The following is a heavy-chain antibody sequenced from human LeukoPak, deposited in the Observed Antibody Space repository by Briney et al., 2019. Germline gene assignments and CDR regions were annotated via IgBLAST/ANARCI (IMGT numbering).Heavy chain of an antibody. CDR1: GYTFTGYY. CDR2: INPNSGGT. CDR3: ARADPGKIRNWFDP. J-gene: IGHJ5*02. D-gene: IGHD1-14*01. V-gene: IGHV1-2*02. Sequence: ASVKVSCKASGYTFTGYYMHWVRQALGQGLEWMGWINPNSGGTNYAQKFQGRVTMTRDTSISTAYMELSRLRSDDTAVYYCARADPGKIRNWFDPWGQGTLVTVSS.